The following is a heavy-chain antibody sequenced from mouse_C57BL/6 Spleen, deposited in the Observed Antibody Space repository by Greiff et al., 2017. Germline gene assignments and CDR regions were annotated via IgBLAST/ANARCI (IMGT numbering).Heavy chain of an antibody. D-gene: IGHD2-1*01. J-gene: IGHJ4*01. CDR1: GFSLTSYG. Sequence: VKLQQSGPGLVQPSQSLSITCTVSGFSLTSYGVHWVRQSPGKGLEWLGVIWRGGSTGYNAAFMSRLSITKDNSKSQVFFKMNSLQADDTAIYYCAKKVGNYGLYAMDYWGQGTSVTVSS. CDR2: IWRGGST. V-gene: IGHV2-5*01. CDR3: AKKVGNYGLYAMDY.